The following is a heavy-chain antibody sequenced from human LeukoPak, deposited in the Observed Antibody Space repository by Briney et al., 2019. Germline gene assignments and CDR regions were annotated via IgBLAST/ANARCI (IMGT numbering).Heavy chain of an antibody. CDR3: ARAAAGTFQADY. Sequence: SETLSLTCAVYGGSFSGYYWSWIRQPPGKGLEWIGYVYHSGSTYYNPSLKSRVTISVDRSKNQFSLKLSSVTAADTAVYYCARAAAGTFQADYWGQGTLVTVSS. CDR1: GGSFSGYY. J-gene: IGHJ4*02. D-gene: IGHD6-13*01. CDR2: VYHSGST. V-gene: IGHV4-30-2*01.